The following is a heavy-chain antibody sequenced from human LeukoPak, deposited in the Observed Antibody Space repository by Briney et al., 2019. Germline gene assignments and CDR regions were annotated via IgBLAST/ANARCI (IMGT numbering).Heavy chain of an antibody. D-gene: IGHD3-3*01. Sequence: PGGSLRLSCAASGFTFSGYSMTWVRQAPGGGLQWVSYISSDGATTYYADSVKGRFIISRDNAKNSLFLQINSLRAEDTAVYYCAGSTLWSGIFQYWGQGTLVTVSS. J-gene: IGHJ1*01. CDR2: ISSDGATT. CDR3: AGSTLWSGIFQY. CDR1: GFTFSGYS. V-gene: IGHV3-48*04.